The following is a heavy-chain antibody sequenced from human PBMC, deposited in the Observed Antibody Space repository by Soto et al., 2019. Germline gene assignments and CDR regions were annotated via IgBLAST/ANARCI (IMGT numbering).Heavy chain of an antibody. CDR3: ARVDFWSGYPEDY. V-gene: IGHV4-59*01. Sequence: SETLSLTCTFSGGSISSYYWSWIRQPTGKGLEWIGYIYYSGSTNYNPSLKSRVTISVDTSKNQFSLKLSSVTAADTAVYYCARVDFWSGYPEDYWGQGTLVTVSS. D-gene: IGHD3-3*01. CDR2: IYYSGST. J-gene: IGHJ4*02. CDR1: GGSISSYY.